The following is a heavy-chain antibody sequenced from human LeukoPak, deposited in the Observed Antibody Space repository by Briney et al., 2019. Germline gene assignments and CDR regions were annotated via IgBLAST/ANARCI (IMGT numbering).Heavy chain of an antibody. V-gene: IGHV4-34*01. D-gene: IGHD3-10*01. CDR2: INHSGST. CDR3: ARAINVPVLLWFGELFWFDP. Sequence: SGTLSLTCAVYGGSFSGYYWSWIRQPPGKGLEWIGEINHSGSTNYNPSLKSRVTISVDTSKNQFSLKLSSVTAADTAVYYCARAINVPVLLWFGELFWFDPWGQGTLVTVSS. CDR1: GGSFSGYY. J-gene: IGHJ5*02.